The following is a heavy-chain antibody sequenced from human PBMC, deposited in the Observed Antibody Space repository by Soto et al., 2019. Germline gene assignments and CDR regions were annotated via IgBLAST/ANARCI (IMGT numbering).Heavy chain of an antibody. V-gene: IGHV4-59*08. CDR1: GGSISNFY. D-gene: IGHD3-9*01. CDR3: ARTVLGPDLLADSFVDYYYYMDV. J-gene: IGHJ6*03. CDR2: VYYTGST. Sequence: PETLSLTCTVSGGSISNFYWSWIRQPPGKGLEWIGYVYYTGSTSYNPSLKRRVTFSADSSRAQFSLRLNSVTAADTAVYYCARTVLGPDLLADSFVDYYYYMDVWGQGTTVTVSS.